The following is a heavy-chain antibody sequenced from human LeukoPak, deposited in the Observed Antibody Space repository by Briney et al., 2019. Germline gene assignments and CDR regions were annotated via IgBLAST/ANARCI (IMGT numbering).Heavy chain of an antibody. CDR2: ISYDGSNK. CDR3: ASHWFDP. J-gene: IGHJ5*02. CDR1: GFTFSSYA. V-gene: IGHV3-30*04. Sequence: GRSLRLSCAASGFTFSSYAMHWVRQAPGKGLEWVAVISYDGSNKYYADPVKGRFTISRDNSKNTLYLQMNSLRAEDTAVYYCASHWFDPWGQGTLVTVSS.